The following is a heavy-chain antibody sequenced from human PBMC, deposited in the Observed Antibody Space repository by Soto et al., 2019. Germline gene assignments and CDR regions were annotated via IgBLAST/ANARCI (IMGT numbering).Heavy chain of an antibody. D-gene: IGHD3-22*01. CDR2: IIPIFGTA. CDR3: ARGKYYYDSSGYYSWDY. V-gene: IGHV1-69*01. Sequence: QVQLVQSGAEVKKPGSSVKVSCKASGGTFSSYDISWVRQAPGQGLEWMGGIIPIFGTANYAQKFQGRVTITAYESTSTAYMELSSLRSEDTAVYYCARGKYYYDSSGYYSWDYWGQGTLVTVSS. J-gene: IGHJ4*02. CDR1: GGTFSSYD.